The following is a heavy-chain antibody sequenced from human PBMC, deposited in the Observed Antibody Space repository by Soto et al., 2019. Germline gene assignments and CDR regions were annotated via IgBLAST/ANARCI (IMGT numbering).Heavy chain of an antibody. CDR1: GFIFEDYA. CDR2: ISWNSCSI. D-gene: IGHD3-10*01. CDR3: ARGLSYGLGSYVMFDAFDT. J-gene: IGHJ3*02. Sequence: EVQVVESGGGLAQPGRSLRLTCAASGFIFEDYAMHWVRQAPGKGLEWVSGISWNSCSIDYADSVTGRFTISRDNAKNSLYLQMNNLRTEDTALYYCARGLSYGLGSYVMFDAFDTWGQGTRVTVSS. V-gene: IGHV3-9*01.